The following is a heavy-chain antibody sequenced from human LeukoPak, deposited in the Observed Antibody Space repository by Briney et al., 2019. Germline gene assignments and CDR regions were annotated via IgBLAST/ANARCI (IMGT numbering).Heavy chain of an antibody. V-gene: IGHV4-31*03. CDR2: IFHGGTT. D-gene: IGHD3-3*01. Sequence: SQTLSLTCTVSGGSIRSGVYYWTWVRQHPGRGLEWIGCIFHGGTTYYNPSLKGRLTISVDTSKSQFPLRLSSVTAADTAVYYCARSYYDFRTGYYSYYYMDVWGKGTTVTVSS. J-gene: IGHJ6*03. CDR3: ARSYYDFRTGYYSYYYMDV. CDR1: GGSIRSGVYY.